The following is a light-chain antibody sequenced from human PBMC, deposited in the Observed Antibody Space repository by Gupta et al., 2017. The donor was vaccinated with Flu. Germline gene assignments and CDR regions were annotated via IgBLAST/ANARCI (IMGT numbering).Light chain of an antibody. CDR1: QSVDIF. CDR2: DAS. V-gene: IGKV3-11*01. J-gene: IGKJ5*01. Sequence: DIVFTQSPATLSLSPGERATLSCWASQSVDIFLGGYQQKPGQAPRLLIYDASNRASGIPARFRGSGSGTDFTLNISGLEPEDFAIYYCQQQSKCPMTFGQGTQVDIK. CDR3: QQQSKCPMT.